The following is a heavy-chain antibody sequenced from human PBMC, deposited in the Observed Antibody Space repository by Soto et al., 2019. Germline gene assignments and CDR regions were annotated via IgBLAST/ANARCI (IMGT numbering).Heavy chain of an antibody. Sequence: EVQLVESGGDSVQPGGSLRLSCAASGFSFSNYWMHWVRQAPGKGLVWVSRINLDGSSTSYADSVKGRFTISRDNAKNTLYLQMYGLTAEDTAVYYCARRSDYVWGSSRPSYWGQGTLVTVSS. D-gene: IGHD3-16*02. CDR2: INLDGSST. CDR1: GFSFSNYW. CDR3: ARRSDYVWGSSRPSY. V-gene: IGHV3-74*01. J-gene: IGHJ4*02.